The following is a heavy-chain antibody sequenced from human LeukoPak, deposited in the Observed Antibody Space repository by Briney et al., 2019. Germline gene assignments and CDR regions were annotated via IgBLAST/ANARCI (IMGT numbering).Heavy chain of an antibody. D-gene: IGHD3-22*01. CDR2: IRYDGSNK. V-gene: IGHV3-30*02. CDR3: ATLTVIYDSSGYSNFDY. CDR1: GFTFSSYG. Sequence: PGGSLRLSCAASGFTFSSYGMHWVRQAPGKGLEWVAFIRYDGSNKYYADSVKGRFTISRDNSKNTLYLQMNSLRAEDTAVYYCATLTVIYDSSGYSNFDYWGRGTLVTVSS. J-gene: IGHJ4*02.